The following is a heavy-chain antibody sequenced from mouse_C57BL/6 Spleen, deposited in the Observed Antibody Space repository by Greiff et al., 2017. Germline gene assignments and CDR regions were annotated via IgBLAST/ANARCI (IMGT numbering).Heavy chain of an antibody. CDR2: ILPGSGST. D-gene: IGHD1-1*01. CDR1: GYTFTGYW. V-gene: IGHV1-9*01. Sequence: LVESGAELMKPGASVKLSCKATGYTFTGYWIEWVKQRPGHGLEWIGEILPGSGSTNYNEKFKGKATFTADTSSNTAYLQLSSLTTEDSAIYYCAREGSTVGGREGYYAMDYWGQGTSVTVSS. J-gene: IGHJ4*01. CDR3: AREGSTVGGREGYYAMDY.